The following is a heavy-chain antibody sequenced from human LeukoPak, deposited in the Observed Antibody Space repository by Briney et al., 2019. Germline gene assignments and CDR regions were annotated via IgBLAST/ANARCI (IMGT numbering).Heavy chain of an antibody. CDR1: GFTFSTYA. CDR3: ARGFLGGTDQYFDS. V-gene: IGHV3-23*01. CDR2: IGGGGPTT. D-gene: IGHD6-19*01. Sequence: GGSLRLSCAASGFTFSTYAMNWVRQAPAKGLEWVSAIGGGGPTTDYADSVKDRFTISRDNSKNTLYLQMNSLRAEDTAVYFCARGFLGGTDQYFDSWGQGTLVTVSS. J-gene: IGHJ4*02.